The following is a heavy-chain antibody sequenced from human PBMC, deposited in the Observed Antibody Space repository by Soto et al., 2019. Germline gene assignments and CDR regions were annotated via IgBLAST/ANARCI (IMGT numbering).Heavy chain of an antibody. J-gene: IGHJ3*02. CDR3: ARGGGANYDILTGYQMGAPNGAFDI. CDR2: IIPIFGTA. CDR1: GGTFSSYA. D-gene: IGHD3-9*01. Sequence: SVKGSCKASGGTFSSYAISWVRQAPGQGLEWMGGIIPIFGTANYAQKFQGRVTITADESTSTAYMELSSLRSEDTAVYYCARGGGANYDILTGYQMGAPNGAFDICGQGTMVTVSS. V-gene: IGHV1-69*13.